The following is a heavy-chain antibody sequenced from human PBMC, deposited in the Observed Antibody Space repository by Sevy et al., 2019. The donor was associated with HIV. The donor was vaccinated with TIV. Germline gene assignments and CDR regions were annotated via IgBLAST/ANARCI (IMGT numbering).Heavy chain of an antibody. Sequence: ASVKVSCKASGYIFTNYGISWVRQAPGRGLEWVGWISPYKGTRNYAQKFQGRVTMTTDTSTFTVYMQLRSLRSDDTAIYYCARDRDYDYIWGTFPYPDFWGQGTLVTVSS. CDR2: ISPYKGTR. J-gene: IGHJ4*02. CDR3: ARDRDYDYIWGTFPYPDF. CDR1: GYIFTNYG. V-gene: IGHV1-18*01. D-gene: IGHD3-16*01.